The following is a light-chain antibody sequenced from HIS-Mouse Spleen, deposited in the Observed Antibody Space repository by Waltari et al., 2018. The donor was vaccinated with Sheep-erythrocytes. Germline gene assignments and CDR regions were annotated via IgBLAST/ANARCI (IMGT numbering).Light chain of an antibody. CDR2: RNN. Sequence: QSVLTQPPSASGTPGQRVTISCSGSSSSIGSNYVYWYQQLPGTAPKLLIYRNNQRPSGVPDRFSGYKSGTSASLAISGLRSEDEADYYCAAWDDSLSGPVFGGGTKLTVL. CDR3: AAWDDSLSGPV. V-gene: IGLV1-47*01. J-gene: IGLJ3*02. CDR1: SSSIGSNY.